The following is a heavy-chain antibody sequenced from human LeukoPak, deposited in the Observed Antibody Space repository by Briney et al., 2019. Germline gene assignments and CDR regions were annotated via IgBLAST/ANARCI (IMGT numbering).Heavy chain of an antibody. V-gene: IGHV3-30*02. J-gene: IGHJ4*02. CDR1: EFTFSKFG. CDR2: ILYDGSNK. CDR3: TKDLRYYYTDDHSTMDEHDY. D-gene: IGHD2/OR15-2a*01. Sequence: PGGSLRLSCAASEFTFSKFGMHWVRQAPGQGLEWVAFILYDGSNKYYADSVKGRFTISRDNSKNTLSLQMSTLRAEDSALYYCTKDLRYYYTDDHSTMDEHDYWGQGTLVTVSS.